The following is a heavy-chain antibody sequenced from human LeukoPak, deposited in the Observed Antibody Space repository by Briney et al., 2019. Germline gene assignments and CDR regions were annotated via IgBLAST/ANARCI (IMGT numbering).Heavy chain of an antibody. V-gene: IGHV3-7*04. J-gene: IGHJ4*02. CDR3: TRVGYIDEGIDY. Sequence: SSSSYSWTWIRQPPGKGLEWVANIKQDGSKKSYVDSVKGRFTISRDNAKNSLYLQMNSLRAEDTAIYYCTRVGYIDEGIDYWGQGTLVTVSS. CDR1: SSSSYS. CDR2: IKQDGSKK. D-gene: IGHD5-24*01.